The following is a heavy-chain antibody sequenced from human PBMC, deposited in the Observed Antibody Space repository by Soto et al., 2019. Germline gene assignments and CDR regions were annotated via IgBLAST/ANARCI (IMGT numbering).Heavy chain of an antibody. V-gene: IGHV1-8*01. CDR1: GYTFTSHD. J-gene: IGHJ6*02. Sequence: QVKLVQSGAEVKKPGASVRVSCKASGYTFTSHDIHWLRQASGQGLEWMGSINPYSGNTAFAPKFQDRIAMTRDTSITTAYMELNSRSSGDTAVYFCSTLPSMDVWGQGTTVTVSS. D-gene: IGHD6-6*01. CDR2: INPYSGNT. CDR3: STLPSMDV.